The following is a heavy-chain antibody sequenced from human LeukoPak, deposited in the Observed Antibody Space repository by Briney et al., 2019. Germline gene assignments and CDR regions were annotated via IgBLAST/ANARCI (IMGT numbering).Heavy chain of an antibody. CDR1: GYTFTGYY. V-gene: IGHV1-2*02. CDR3: ARGAGATRSFYYYGMDV. D-gene: IGHD1-26*01. CDR2: INPNSGGT. Sequence: ASVKVSCKASGYTFTGYYMHWVRQAPGQGLEWMGWINPNSGGTNYAQKFLGRVTMTRDTSISTAYMELSRLRSDDTAVYYCARGAGATRSFYYYGMDVWGQGTTVTVSS. J-gene: IGHJ6*02.